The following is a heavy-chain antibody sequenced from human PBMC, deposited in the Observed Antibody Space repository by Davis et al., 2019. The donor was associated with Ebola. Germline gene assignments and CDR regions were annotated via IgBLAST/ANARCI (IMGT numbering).Heavy chain of an antibody. Sequence: SVKVSCKASGGTFSTYAISWVRQAPGQGLEWMGRIIPIFGTANYAQKFQGRVTITADKSTSTAYMELSSLRSEDTAVYYCARDGAEPYYYYGMDVWGQGTTVTVSS. CDR3: ARDGAEPYYYYGMDV. V-gene: IGHV1-69*06. CDR2: IIPIFGTA. D-gene: IGHD1-26*01. J-gene: IGHJ6*02. CDR1: GGTFSTYA.